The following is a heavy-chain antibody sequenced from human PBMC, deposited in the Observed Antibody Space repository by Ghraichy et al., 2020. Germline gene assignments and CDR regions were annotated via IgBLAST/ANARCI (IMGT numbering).Heavy chain of an antibody. V-gene: IGHV3-11*06. CDR3: AREETSSSWHTDS. J-gene: IGHJ4*02. CDR2: ISSAGGYT. D-gene: IGHD6-13*01. Sequence: GGSLRLSCTASGFTFSAYYMSWIRQAPGKGLEWVAHISSAGGYTNYADSVQGRFTISRDNAKNSLYLQMNSLRPEDTALYYCAREETSSSWHTDSWGQGTLVTVSS. CDR1: GFTFSAYY.